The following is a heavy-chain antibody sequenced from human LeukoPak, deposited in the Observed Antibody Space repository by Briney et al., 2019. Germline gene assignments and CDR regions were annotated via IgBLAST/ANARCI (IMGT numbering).Heavy chain of an antibody. V-gene: IGHV3-23*01. CDR2: ISHTGSTM. CDR1: GFRFSGYS. D-gene: IGHD3-22*01. Sequence: GGSLRLSCAASGFRFSGYSMNWVRQAPGKGLEWVSYISHTGSTMSYADSVKGRFTISRDNSKNTLYLQMNSLRAEDTAVYYCAKASSGYWGNYFDYWGQGTLVTVSS. J-gene: IGHJ4*02. CDR3: AKASSGYWGNYFDY.